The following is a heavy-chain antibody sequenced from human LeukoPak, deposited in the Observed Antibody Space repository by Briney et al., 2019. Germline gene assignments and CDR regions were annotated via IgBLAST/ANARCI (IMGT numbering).Heavy chain of an antibody. CDR3: AARKLRFLEWLSIDY. CDR2: MNPNSGNT. J-gene: IGHJ4*02. CDR1: GYTFTSYD. V-gene: IGHV1-8*01. D-gene: IGHD3-3*01. Sequence: ASVKVSCKASGYTFTSYDINWVRQATGQGLGWMGWMNPNSGNTGYAQKFQGRVTMTRSTSISTAYMELSSLRSEDTAVYYCAARKLRFLEWLSIDYWGQGTLVTVSS.